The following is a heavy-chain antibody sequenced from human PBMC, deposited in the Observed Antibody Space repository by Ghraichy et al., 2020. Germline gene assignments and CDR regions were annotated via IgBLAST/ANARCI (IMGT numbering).Heavy chain of an antibody. CDR2: ISAYNGNT. Sequence: AAVKVSCKASGYTFTSYGISWVRQAPGQGLEWMGWISAYNGNTNYAQKLQGRVTMTTDTSTSTAYMELRSLRSDDTAVYYCARANYGDHPFDYWGQGTLVTVSS. CDR3: ARANYGDHPFDY. V-gene: IGHV1-18*01. D-gene: IGHD4-17*01. CDR1: GYTFTSYG. J-gene: IGHJ4*02.